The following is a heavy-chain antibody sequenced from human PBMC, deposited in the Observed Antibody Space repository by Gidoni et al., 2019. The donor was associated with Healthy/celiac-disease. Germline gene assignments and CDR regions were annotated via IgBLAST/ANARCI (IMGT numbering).Heavy chain of an antibody. V-gene: IGHV1-69*08. CDR3: AREGYEFWSGYYDY. CDR2: IIPLLGIA. J-gene: IGHJ4*02. Sequence: QVQLVQSGAAVKKTGSSVTVSCTASGGPFSSYTLTWVRQAPGKGLEGSGRIIPLLGIANDEQKFQGRVTITAEKSTGTAYMERSSLRSEDTAVYDCAREGYEFWSGYYDYWGQGTLVTVS. D-gene: IGHD3-3*01. CDR1: GGPFSSYT.